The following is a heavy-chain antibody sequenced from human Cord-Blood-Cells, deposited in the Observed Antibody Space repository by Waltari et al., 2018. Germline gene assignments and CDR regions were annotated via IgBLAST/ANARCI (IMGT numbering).Heavy chain of an antibody. V-gene: IGHV1-8*03. Sequence: QVQLVQSGAEVKKPGASVKVSCKASGYTFTSYDINWVRQATGQGLEWMGWRNPNSGNAGYAQKFHGRVTITRNTSISTAYMELSSLRSEDTAVYYCARRPYDILTGYYRFFDYWGQGTLVTVSS. J-gene: IGHJ4*02. CDR2: RNPNSGNA. CDR3: ARRPYDILTGYYRFFDY. D-gene: IGHD3-9*01. CDR1: GYTFTSYD.